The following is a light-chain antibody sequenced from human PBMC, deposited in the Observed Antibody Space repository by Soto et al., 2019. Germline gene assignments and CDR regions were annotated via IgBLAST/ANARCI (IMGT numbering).Light chain of an antibody. V-gene: IGKV3-20*01. CDR2: GAS. CDR3: QHFGDSPIT. CDR1: QSVSSTY. Sequence: IVMRQSPATLSLTPGERATLSCRASQSVSSTYLAWCQQKPGQAPRLLIYGASTRATGIPDRFSGTGSGTDFTLTISRLEPEDFAVYYCQHFGDSPITFGQGTRLEI. J-gene: IGKJ5*01.